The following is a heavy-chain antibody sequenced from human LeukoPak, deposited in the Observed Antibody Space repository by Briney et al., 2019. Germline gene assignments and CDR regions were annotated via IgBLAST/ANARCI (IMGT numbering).Heavy chain of an antibody. Sequence: GGSLRLYCAASGFNFTSYWMSWVRQAPGKGLEWVANIKPDGSEKYFVDSVKGRFTISRDNTKNSLYLLMNSLRVEDTAVYYCARSPDGFDYWGQGTLVTVSS. V-gene: IGHV3-7*01. CDR2: IKPDGSEK. J-gene: IGHJ4*02. CDR1: GFNFTSYW. CDR3: ARSPDGFDY.